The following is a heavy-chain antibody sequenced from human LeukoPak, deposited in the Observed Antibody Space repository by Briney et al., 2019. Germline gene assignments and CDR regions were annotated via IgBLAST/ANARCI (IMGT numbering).Heavy chain of an antibody. CDR2: IYYSGST. CDR1: GGSISSYY. J-gene: IGHJ5*02. CDR3: ARGLPAASFDP. Sequence: SETLSLTCTVSGGSISSYYWSWIRQPPGKGLEWIGYIYYSGSTNYNPSLKSRVTISVDTSKNQFSLKLSSVTAADTAVYYCARGLPAASFDPWARETLDSVSS. V-gene: IGHV4-59*01. D-gene: IGHD2-2*01.